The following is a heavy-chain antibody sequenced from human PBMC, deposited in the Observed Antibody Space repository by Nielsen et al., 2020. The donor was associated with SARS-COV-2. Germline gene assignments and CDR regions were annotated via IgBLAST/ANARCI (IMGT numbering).Heavy chain of an antibody. V-gene: IGHV1-3*01. D-gene: IGHD4-17*01. Sequence: ASVKVSCKASGYTFTSYAMHWVRQAPGQRLEWMGWINAGNGNTKYSQKFQGRVAITRDTSASTAYMELSSLRSEDTAVYYCARGRNYGDYVNWGQGTLVTVSS. CDR3: ARGRNYGDYVN. CDR1: GYTFTSYA. J-gene: IGHJ4*02. CDR2: INAGNGNT.